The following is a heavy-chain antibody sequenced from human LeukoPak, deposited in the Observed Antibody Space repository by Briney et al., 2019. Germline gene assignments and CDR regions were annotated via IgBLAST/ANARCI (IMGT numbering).Heavy chain of an antibody. V-gene: IGHV1-69*13. D-gene: IGHD5-24*01. J-gene: IGHJ4*02. CDR3: ARSGRDGYNYNY. Sequence: ASVKVSCKTSGDTFSNYAINWVRQAPGQGLEWMGGIIPIFGTVNYAQSFQGRLTITADEPTITAYMELSSLRSEDTAVYYCARSGRDGYNYNYWGQGTLVTVSS. CDR1: GDTFSNYA. CDR2: IIPIFGTV.